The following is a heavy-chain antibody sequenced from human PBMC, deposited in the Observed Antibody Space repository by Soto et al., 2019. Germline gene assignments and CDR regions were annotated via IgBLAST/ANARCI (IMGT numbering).Heavy chain of an antibody. V-gene: IGHV3-30-3*01. CDR3: ASGSTVHESYLDY. D-gene: IGHD4-17*01. J-gene: IGHJ4*02. CDR1: GFSVRIYA. Sequence: LRRSCSASGFSVRIYAMHWVRQAPGKGLEWLAIMSYDGSKRYYADSVRGRFTISRDNSKNTLYLQMNSLRAEDTAVYSCASGSTVHESYLDYWGQGTLVTVXS. CDR2: MSYDGSKR.